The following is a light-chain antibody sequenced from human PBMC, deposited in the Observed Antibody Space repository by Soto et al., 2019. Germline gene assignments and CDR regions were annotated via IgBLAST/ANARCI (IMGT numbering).Light chain of an antibody. CDR2: AAS. Sequence: EIVLTQSPGTLSLSPGERATLSCRASQTVRNNYLAWYQQKPGQPPRLLIYAASNRATGIPARFSGSGSGTDFTLTISSLEPEDFAVYYCQQHNNWPLTFGGGTKVDI. J-gene: IGKJ4*01. CDR3: QQHNNWPLT. CDR1: QTVRNNY. V-gene: IGKV3-11*01.